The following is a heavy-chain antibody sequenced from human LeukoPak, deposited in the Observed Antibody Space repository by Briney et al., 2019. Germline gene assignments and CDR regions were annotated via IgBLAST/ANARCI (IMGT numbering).Heavy chain of an antibody. CDR1: GFTFSSYS. J-gene: IGHJ4*02. CDR3: ARVLGATLYYFDY. CDR2: ISSSSSTI. Sequence: GGSLRLSCAASGFTFSSYSMNWVRQAPGKGLEWVSYISSSSSTIYYADSVKGRFTISRDNAKNSLYLQMNSLGAEDTAVYYCARVLGATLYYFDYWGQGTLVTVSS. V-gene: IGHV3-48*01. D-gene: IGHD1-26*01.